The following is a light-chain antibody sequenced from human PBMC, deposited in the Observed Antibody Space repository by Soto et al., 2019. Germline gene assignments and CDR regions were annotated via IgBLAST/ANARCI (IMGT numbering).Light chain of an antibody. V-gene: IGLV2-8*01. CDR2: EVS. CDR3: SSYAGSNNFGV. CDR1: SSDVGGYNY. Sequence: QSVLTQPPSASGSPGQSVTIPCTGTSSDVGGYNYVSWYQQHPGKAPKLMIYEVSKRPSGVPDRFSGSKSGNTASLTASGLQAEDEADYYCSSYAGSNNFGVFGTGTKVTVL. J-gene: IGLJ1*01.